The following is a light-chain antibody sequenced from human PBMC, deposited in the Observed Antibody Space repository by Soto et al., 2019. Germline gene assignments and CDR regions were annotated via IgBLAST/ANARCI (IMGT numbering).Light chain of an antibody. CDR3: QQYGSSPIT. CDR2: GAS. J-gene: IGKJ5*01. V-gene: IGKV3-20*01. Sequence: EIVMTQPPATLSVSAGERATLSCRASQSVSSSLAWYQQKPGQAPRLLIYGASIRATGIPDRFSGSGSGTDFTLTITPLEPEDFAVYFCQQYGSSPITFGQGTRLEIK. CDR1: QSVSSS.